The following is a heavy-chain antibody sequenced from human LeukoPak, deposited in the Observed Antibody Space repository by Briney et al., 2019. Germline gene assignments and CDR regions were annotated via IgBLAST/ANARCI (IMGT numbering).Heavy chain of an antibody. CDR1: GGTFSSYA. D-gene: IGHD6-13*01. CDR3: ARRIAAASDAFDI. CDR2: IIPILGIA. V-gene: IGHV1-69*04. Sequence: ASVKVSCKASGGTFSSYAISWVRQAPGQGLEWMGRIIPILGIANYAQKFQGRVTITADKSTSTAYMELSSLRSEDTAVYYCARRIAAASDAFDIWGQGTMVTVSS. J-gene: IGHJ3*02.